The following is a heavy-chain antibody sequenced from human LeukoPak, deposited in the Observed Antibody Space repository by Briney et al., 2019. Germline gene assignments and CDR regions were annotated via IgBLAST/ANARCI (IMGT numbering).Heavy chain of an antibody. J-gene: IGHJ4*02. CDR2: ISWNSGSI. D-gene: IGHD6-13*01. Sequence: GGSLRLSCAASGFTFDDYAMHWVRQAPGKGLEWVSGISWNSGSIGYADSVKGRFTISRDNAKNSLYLQMNSLRAEDTALYYCAKDLHSWYSSSWGPDYWGQGTLVTVSS. CDR1: GFTFDDYA. CDR3: AKDLHSWYSSSWGPDY. V-gene: IGHV3-9*01.